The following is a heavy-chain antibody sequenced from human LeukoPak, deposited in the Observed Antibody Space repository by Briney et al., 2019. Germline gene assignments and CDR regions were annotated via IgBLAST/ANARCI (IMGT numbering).Heavy chain of an antibody. Sequence: KPSETLSLTCAVYGGSFSGYYWSWIRQPPGKGLEWIGEINHSGSTNYNPSLKSRVTISVDTSKNQFSLKLSSVTAADTTVYYCARHRKNCSGGSCYHYMDVWGKGTTVTISS. J-gene: IGHJ6*03. D-gene: IGHD2-15*01. CDR1: GGSFSGYY. V-gene: IGHV4-34*01. CDR2: INHSGST. CDR3: ARHRKNCSGGSCYHYMDV.